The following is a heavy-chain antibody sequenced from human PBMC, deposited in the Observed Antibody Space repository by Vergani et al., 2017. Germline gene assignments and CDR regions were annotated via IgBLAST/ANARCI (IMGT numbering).Heavy chain of an antibody. CDR1: GGSISSGSYY. V-gene: IGHV4-61*02. Sequence: QVQLQESGPGLVKPSQTLSLTCTVSGGSISSGSYYWSWIRQPPGKGLEWIVSVSHSGGTFYNSSLRSRVTITLDTSRNQFSLNLRSVIAADTAMYYCARDAWQGVSVSDSTPGYWGQGTLVSVSS. CDR3: ARDAWQGVSVSDSTPGY. CDR2: VSHSGGT. J-gene: IGHJ4*02. D-gene: IGHD2-21*01.